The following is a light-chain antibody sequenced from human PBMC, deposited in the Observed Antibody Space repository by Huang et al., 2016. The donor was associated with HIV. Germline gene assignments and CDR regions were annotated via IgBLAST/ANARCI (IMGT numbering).Light chain of an antibody. CDR1: QGISTW. Sequence: DIQMTQSPSSVSASVGDRVTITCRASQGISTWLDWYQQKPGKAPKLLIYGASSLQRGVPSRFSGSGSGTDFTLTISSLQPEDFATYYCQQANSFPYTFGQGTNLEIK. V-gene: IGKV1-12*01. J-gene: IGKJ2*01. CDR2: GAS. CDR3: QQANSFPYT.